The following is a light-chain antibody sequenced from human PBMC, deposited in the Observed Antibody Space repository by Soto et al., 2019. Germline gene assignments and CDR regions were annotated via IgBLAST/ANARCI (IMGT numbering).Light chain of an antibody. CDR3: QQRSSWPFT. Sequence: EVVLTQSPATLSLSPGEGATLSCRASQSIGNYLAWYQQKPGQAPRLLIYATSNRATGIPARFSGSGSGTDFTLTSSSLAPEDFAVYYCQQRSSWPFTFGPGTKVDIK. CDR1: QSIGNY. J-gene: IGKJ3*01. V-gene: IGKV3-11*01. CDR2: ATS.